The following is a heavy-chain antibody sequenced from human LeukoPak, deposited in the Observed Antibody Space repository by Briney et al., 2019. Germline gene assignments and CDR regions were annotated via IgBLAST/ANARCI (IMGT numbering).Heavy chain of an antibody. V-gene: IGHV4-39*01. CDR2: IYYSGST. CDR1: VGSISSSSYH. Sequence: SETLSLTCTVSVGSISSSSYHWGWIRQPPGKGLEWIGSIYYSGSTYYNRSLKSRVTISVDTSKNQFSLKLSSVTAANTAVYYCARHFDYWGQGTLVTVSS. CDR3: ARHFDY. J-gene: IGHJ4*02.